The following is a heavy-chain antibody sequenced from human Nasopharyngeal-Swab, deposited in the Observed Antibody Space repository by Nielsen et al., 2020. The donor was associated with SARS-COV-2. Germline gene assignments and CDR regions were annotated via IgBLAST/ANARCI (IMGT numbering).Heavy chain of an antibody. CDR2: IYHSGST. Sequence: SETLSLTCTVSGFSISSGDFWGWIRQPPGKGLEWIANIYHSGSTYYNPSLKSRVTISVDTSKNQFSLKLSSVTAADTAVYYCAREGVLRFLYYYYGMDVWGQGTTVTVSS. J-gene: IGHJ6*02. CDR3: AREGVLRFLYYYYGMDV. V-gene: IGHV4-38-2*02. D-gene: IGHD3-3*01. CDR1: GFSISSGDF.